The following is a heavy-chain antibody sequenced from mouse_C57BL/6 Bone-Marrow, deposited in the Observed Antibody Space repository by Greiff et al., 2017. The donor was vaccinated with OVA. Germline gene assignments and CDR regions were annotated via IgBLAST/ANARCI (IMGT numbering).Heavy chain of an antibody. Sequence: VKLQQSGAELVKPGASVKMSCKASGYTFTTYPIEWMKQNHGKSLEWIGNFHPYNDDTKYNEKFKGKATLTVEKSSSTVYLERSRLTSDDSAVYYCARADGYSYYFDYWGQGTTLTVSS. CDR2: FHPYNDDT. V-gene: IGHV1-47*01. D-gene: IGHD2-3*01. CDR1: GYTFTTYP. J-gene: IGHJ2*01. CDR3: ARADGYSYYFDY.